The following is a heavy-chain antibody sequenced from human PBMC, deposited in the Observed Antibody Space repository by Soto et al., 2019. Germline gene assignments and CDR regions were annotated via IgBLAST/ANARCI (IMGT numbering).Heavy chain of an antibody. CDR3: ARDNRITGFVGEIDL. J-gene: IGHJ5*02. Sequence: GGSLRLSCAASGFSFSDHAMHWVRRGPGQGLEWVALVAHDGTSKYYAGSVKGRFPISSDKSTNTLFLQMDSMDTEDTAVYYCARDNRITGFVGEIDLWGRGTLVTVSS. V-gene: IGHV3-30-3*01. CDR2: VAHDGTSK. D-gene: IGHD1-20*01. CDR1: GFSFSDHA.